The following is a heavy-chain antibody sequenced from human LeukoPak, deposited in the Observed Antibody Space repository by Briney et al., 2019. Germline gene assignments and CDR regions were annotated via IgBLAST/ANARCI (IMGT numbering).Heavy chain of an antibody. J-gene: IGHJ4*02. CDR2: TYYSGST. CDR1: GDSISSGYY. CDR3: ARGVVVVPAAISVGYFDY. Sequence: SETLSLTCTVSGDSISSGYYWGWIRQPPGKGLEWIGSTYYSGSTYYNPSLKSRVTISVDTSKNQFSLKLSSETAADTAVYYCARGVVVVPAAISVGYFDYWGQGTLVTVSS. V-gene: IGHV4-38-2*02. D-gene: IGHD2-2*01.